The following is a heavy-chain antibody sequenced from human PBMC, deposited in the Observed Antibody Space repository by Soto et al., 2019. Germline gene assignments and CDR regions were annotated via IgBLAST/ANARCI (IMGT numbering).Heavy chain of an antibody. CDR2: INAGNGNT. CDR3: ARDPVYSNYVSGNWFDP. J-gene: IGHJ5*02. D-gene: IGHD4-4*01. Sequence: QVQLVQSGAEVKKPGASVKVSCKASGYTFTSYAMHWVRQAPGQRLEWMGWINAGNGNTKYSQKFQGRVTITRDTSASTAYMELSSLRSEDTAVYYCARDPVYSNYVSGNWFDPWGQGTLVTVSS. CDR1: GYTFTSYA. V-gene: IGHV1-3*01.